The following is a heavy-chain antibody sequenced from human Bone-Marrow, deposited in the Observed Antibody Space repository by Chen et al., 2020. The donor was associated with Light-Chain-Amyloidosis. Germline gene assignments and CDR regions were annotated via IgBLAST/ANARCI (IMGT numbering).Heavy chain of an antibody. J-gene: IGHJ3*01. Sequence: QVQLVQSWAEMKKPGASVKLSCKSSGNTFTTFYMHWVRQAPGQGLEWMGVIHPGSGDTNYAHKIQGRFTMTRDTSTSTVYMELSSLRSEDTAMYYCARDRFAFDSWGQGTMVTVSS. CDR2: IHPGSGDT. V-gene: IGHV1-46*01. CDR3: ARDRFAFDS. CDR1: GNTFTTFY.